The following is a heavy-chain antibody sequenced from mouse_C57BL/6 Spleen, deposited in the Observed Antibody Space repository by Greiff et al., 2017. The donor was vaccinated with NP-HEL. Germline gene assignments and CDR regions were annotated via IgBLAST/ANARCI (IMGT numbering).Heavy chain of an antibody. CDR1: GYAFSSSW. CDR3: AREGAYYYGRGVAY. D-gene: IGHD1-1*01. V-gene: IGHV1-82*01. Sequence: VQLQQSGPELVKPGASVKISCKASGYAFSSSWMNWVKQRPGKGLEWIGRIYPGDGDTNYNGKFKGKATLTADKSSSTAYMQLSSLTSEDSAVYFCAREGAYYYGRGVAYWGQGTLVTVSA. CDR2: IYPGDGDT. J-gene: IGHJ3*01.